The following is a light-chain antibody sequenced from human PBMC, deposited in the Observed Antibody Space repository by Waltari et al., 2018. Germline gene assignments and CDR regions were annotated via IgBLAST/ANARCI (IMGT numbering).Light chain of an antibody. CDR3: CSYADSNTWV. V-gene: IGLV2-23*01. CDR2: EAT. CDR1: SSGFGNYNL. Sequence: QSALTQPASVSGSPGNSITIPGTGTSSGFGNYNLVPWYQRPPGKPPKLIIYEATKRPSDISNHFSASKSGNTASLTISGLQAEDEADYFCCSYADSNTWVFGGGTRLTVL. J-gene: IGLJ3*02.